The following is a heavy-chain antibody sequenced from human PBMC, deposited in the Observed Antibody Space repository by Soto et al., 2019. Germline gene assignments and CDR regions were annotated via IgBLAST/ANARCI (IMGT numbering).Heavy chain of an antibody. D-gene: IGHD1-20*01. CDR2: ISSGSGTI. CDR3: ASDTFANWNFYYYGMDV. Sequence: EVQLVESGGGLVQPGGSLRLSCAASAFTLSRYSMNWVRQAPGKRLEWISYISSGSGTIYYADSVKGRFTISRDNAKNSLYLQMNSLRDEDTAVYYCASDTFANWNFYYYGMDVWGQGTTVTVSS. V-gene: IGHV3-48*02. J-gene: IGHJ6*02. CDR1: AFTLSRYS.